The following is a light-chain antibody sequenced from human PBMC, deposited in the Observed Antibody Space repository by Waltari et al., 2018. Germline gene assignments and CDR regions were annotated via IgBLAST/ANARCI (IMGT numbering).Light chain of an antibody. J-gene: IGKJ2*01. CDR3: QQYYTSPYT. CDR1: QSVLYSPQNKNY. V-gene: IGKV4-1*01. Sequence: DIVMIQSPDSLAVSLGERATINCKSSQSVLYSPQNKNYLAWYQQKPGQPPKLLIYWAFTRESGVPDRFSGSGSGTYFTLPIDSLQAEDVAVYYCQQYYTSPYTFGQGTKLEIK. CDR2: WAF.